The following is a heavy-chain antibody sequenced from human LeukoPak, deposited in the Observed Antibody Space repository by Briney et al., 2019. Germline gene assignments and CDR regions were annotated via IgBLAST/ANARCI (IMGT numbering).Heavy chain of an antibody. CDR1: GGSFSGYY. CDR2: INHSGST. CDR3: ARGSSSYY. D-gene: IGHD6-6*01. Sequence: SETLSLTCAVYGGSFSGYYWSWIRQPPGKGLEWIGEINHSGSTNYNPSLKSRVTISVDTSKNQFSLKLSSVTAADTAVHYCARGSSSYYWGQGTLVTVSS. V-gene: IGHV4-34*01. J-gene: IGHJ4*02.